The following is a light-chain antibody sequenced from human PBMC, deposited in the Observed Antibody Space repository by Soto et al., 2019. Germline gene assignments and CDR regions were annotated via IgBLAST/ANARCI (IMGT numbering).Light chain of an antibody. V-gene: IGLV4-69*01. Sequence: QPVLTQSPSASASLGASVKLTCTLSSGHSSYAIAWHQQQPAKGPRYLMKLNSDGSHSKGDGIPDRFSGSSSGAERYLTISSLQSEDEADYYCQTWVTGIYVFGTGTKLTVL. CDR3: QTWVTGIYV. J-gene: IGLJ1*01. CDR2: LNSDGSH. CDR1: SGHSSYA.